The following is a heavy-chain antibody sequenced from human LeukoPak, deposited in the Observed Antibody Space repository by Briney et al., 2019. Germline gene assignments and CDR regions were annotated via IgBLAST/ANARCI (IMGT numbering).Heavy chain of an antibody. CDR2: INHSGST. D-gene: IGHD3-10*01. CDR3: ARQTTYYYGSGSYYSDY. V-gene: IGHV4-34*01. J-gene: IGHJ4*02. CDR1: GGSFSGYY. Sequence: SETLSLTCAVYGGSFSGYYWSWIRQPPGKGLEWIGEINHSGSTNYNPPLKSRVTISVDTSKNQFSLKLSSVTAADTAVYYCARQTTYYYGSGSYYSDYWGQGTLVTVSS.